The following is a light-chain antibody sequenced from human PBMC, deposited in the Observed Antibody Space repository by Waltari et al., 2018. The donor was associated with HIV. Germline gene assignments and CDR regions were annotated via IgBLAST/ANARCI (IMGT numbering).Light chain of an antibody. CDR3: QVWEPTSDHVV. CDR1: NIGTKT. V-gene: IGLV3-21*03. Sequence: SYVLTQETSVSVAPGKTARITCGGNNIGTKTVHWYQRKPGQAPVRVMYDDSNRPSGIPERFSGSNSGNTATLTINRVEVGDEADYYCQVWEPTSDHVVFGGGSRLIVL. J-gene: IGLJ2*01. CDR2: DDS.